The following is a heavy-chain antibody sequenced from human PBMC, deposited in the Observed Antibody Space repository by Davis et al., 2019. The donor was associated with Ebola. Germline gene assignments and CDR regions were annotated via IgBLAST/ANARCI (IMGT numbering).Heavy chain of an antibody. CDR2: INHSGST. CDR3: ARVPYYYYGMDV. V-gene: IGHV4-34*01. CDR1: GGSFSGYY. J-gene: IGHJ6*02. Sequence: SETLSLTCAVYGGSFSGYYWSWIRQPPGKGLEWIGEINHSGSTNYNPSLKSRVTISVDTSKNQFSLKLSSVTAADTAVYYCARVPYYYYGMDVWGQGTTVTVSS.